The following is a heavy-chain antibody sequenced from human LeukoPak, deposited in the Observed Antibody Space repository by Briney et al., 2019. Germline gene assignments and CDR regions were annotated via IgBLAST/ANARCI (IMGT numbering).Heavy chain of an antibody. CDR2: ISSSGGST. CDR1: GFTFSNYA. D-gene: IGHD3-22*01. V-gene: IGHV3-23*01. CDR3: AKVELGGYYDSSGYY. Sequence: GGSLRLSCAASGFTFSNYAMSWVRQAPGKGLDWVSTISSSGGSTYYADSVKGRFTISRDNSKNTLYLQMNSLGAEDTAVYYCAKVELGGYYDSSGYYWGQGTLVTVSS. J-gene: IGHJ4*02.